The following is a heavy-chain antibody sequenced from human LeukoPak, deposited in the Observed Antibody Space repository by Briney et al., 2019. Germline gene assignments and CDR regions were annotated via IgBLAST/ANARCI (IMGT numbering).Heavy chain of an antibody. Sequence: SETLSLTCAVYGGSFSGYYWSWIRQPPGKGLEWIGEINHSGSTNYNPSLKSRVTISVDTSKNQFSLKLSSVTAADTAVYYCARGPARWQWLVNIAFDIWGQGTMVTVSS. V-gene: IGHV4-34*01. CDR2: INHSGST. J-gene: IGHJ3*02. CDR3: ARGPARWQWLVNIAFDI. D-gene: IGHD6-19*01. CDR1: GGSFSGYY.